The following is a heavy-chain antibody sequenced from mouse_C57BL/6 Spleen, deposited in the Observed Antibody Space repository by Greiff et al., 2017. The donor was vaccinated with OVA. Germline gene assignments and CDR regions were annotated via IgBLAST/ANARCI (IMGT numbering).Heavy chain of an antibody. CDR3: AREELGRGAMDY. CDR2: INPYNGGT. Sequence: EVQLQQSGPVLVKPGASVKMSCKASGYTFTDYYMNWVKQSHGKSLEWIGVINPYNGGTSYTQKFKGKATLTVDKSSSTAYMELNSLTSEDSAVYYCAREELGRGAMDYWGQGTSVTVSS. D-gene: IGHD4-1*01. V-gene: IGHV1-19*01. J-gene: IGHJ4*01. CDR1: GYTFTDYY.